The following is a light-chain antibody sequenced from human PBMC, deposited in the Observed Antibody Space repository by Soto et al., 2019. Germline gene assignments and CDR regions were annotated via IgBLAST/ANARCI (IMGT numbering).Light chain of an antibody. J-gene: IGLJ2*01. V-gene: IGLV1-44*01. CDR2: SNN. CDR3: STWYDSLNGVV. CDR1: SSNIGRNT. Sequence: QSVLTQPPAASGTPGQRVTISCSGRSSNIGRNTANWYQQLPGTAPKLLIYSNNQRPSGVPDRFSGSKSGTSASLAISGLQSEDEADYYCSTWYDSLNGVVFGGGTKLTVL.